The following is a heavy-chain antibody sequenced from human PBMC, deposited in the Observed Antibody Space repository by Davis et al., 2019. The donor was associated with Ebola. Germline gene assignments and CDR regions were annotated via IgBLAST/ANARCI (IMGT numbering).Heavy chain of an antibody. Sequence: GSLRLSCTVSGASLSSGSYFWGWIRQPPGKGLEWIGNIYYSGSTFYNPSLDSRVTMSVDTSKNQFSLRLSSVTAADTAVYYCARHSAVYYYDSSGYSLLLHDAFDIWGQGTMVTVSS. D-gene: IGHD3-22*01. J-gene: IGHJ3*02. CDR1: GASLSSGSYF. CDR2: IYYSGST. CDR3: ARHSAVYYYDSSGYSLLLHDAFDI. V-gene: IGHV4-39*01.